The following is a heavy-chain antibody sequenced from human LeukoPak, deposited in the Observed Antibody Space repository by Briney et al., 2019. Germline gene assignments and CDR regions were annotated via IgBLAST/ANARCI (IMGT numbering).Heavy chain of an antibody. CDR3: ARVSAAGTSWFDP. V-gene: IGHV1-18*04. CDR2: INAYNGNT. Sequence: ASVKVSCKTSGYTFTDYYIHWVRQAPGQGLEWMGWINAYNGNTNYAQKLQGRVTMTTDTSTSTAYMELRSPRSDDPAVYYCARVSAAGTSWFDPWGQGTLVTVSS. J-gene: IGHJ5*02. CDR1: GYTFTDYY. D-gene: IGHD6-13*01.